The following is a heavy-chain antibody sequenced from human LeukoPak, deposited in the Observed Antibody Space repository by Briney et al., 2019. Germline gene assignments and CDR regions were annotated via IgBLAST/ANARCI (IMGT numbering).Heavy chain of an antibody. J-gene: IGHJ6*03. Sequence: SETLSLTCAVYGGSFSGYYWSWIRQPPGKGLEWIGEINHSGSTNYNPSLKSRVTISVDTSKNQFSLKLSSVTAADTAVYYCARGQPLQYMVRGVTKRGHYYMDVWGKGTTVTVSS. V-gene: IGHV4-34*01. CDR1: GGSFSGYY. CDR2: INHSGST. D-gene: IGHD3-10*01. CDR3: ARGQPLQYMVRGVTKRGHYYMDV.